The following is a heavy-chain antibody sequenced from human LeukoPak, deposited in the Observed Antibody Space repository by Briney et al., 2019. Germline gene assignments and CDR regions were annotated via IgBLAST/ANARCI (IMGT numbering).Heavy chain of an antibody. V-gene: IGHV3-30*18. D-gene: IGHD5-18*01. CDR3: AKRGYTYDFDY. CDR2: ISYDGSNE. Sequence: PGGSLRLSCAASGFTFSSYGMHWVRQAPGKGLEWVALISYDGSNEYYADSVRGRFTISRDNSKFTLYMQMNSLRAGDTAVYYCAKRGYTYDFDYWGQGTLVTVSS. J-gene: IGHJ4*02. CDR1: GFTFSSYG.